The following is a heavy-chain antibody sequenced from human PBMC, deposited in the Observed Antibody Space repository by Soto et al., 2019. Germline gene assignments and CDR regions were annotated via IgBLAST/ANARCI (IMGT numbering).Heavy chain of an antibody. CDR3: ARRWSGTDY. V-gene: IGHV4-61*01. CDR2: VHHSGTT. Sequence: SETLSLTCTVSGYSVISGSYFNWIRQSPGKGLEWIGYVHHSGTTSYNPSLEGRATISLDTSKNQFSLRLSSVTAADTAVYYCARRWSGTDYWGQGTLVTVSS. CDR1: GYSVISGSY. J-gene: IGHJ4*02. D-gene: IGHD3-10*01.